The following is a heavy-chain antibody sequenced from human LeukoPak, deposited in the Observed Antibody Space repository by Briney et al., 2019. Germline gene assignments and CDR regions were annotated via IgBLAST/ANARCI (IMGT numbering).Heavy chain of an antibody. CDR1: GYTFTSYD. D-gene: IGHD3-22*01. Sequence: ASVNVSCKASGYTFTSYDINWVRQATGQGLEWMGWMNPNSGNTGYAQKFQGRVTMTRNTSISTAYMELSSLRSEDTAVYYCARYYYDSSGYFSESSFDPWGQGTLVTVSS. V-gene: IGHV1-8*01. CDR3: ARYYYDSSGYFSESSFDP. J-gene: IGHJ5*02. CDR2: MNPNSGNT.